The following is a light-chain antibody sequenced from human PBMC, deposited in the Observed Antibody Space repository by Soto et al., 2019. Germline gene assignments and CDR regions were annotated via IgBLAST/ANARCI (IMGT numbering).Light chain of an antibody. CDR2: AAS. V-gene: IGKV1-39*01. CDR3: QQSYSTPVT. Sequence: DIQMTQSPSSLSASVGDRVTITCRASQTVSTSLNWYQQKPGKAPNLLIYAASSLQSGVPSRFSGMGSGTDFTLIISSLQPEDFATYYCQQSYSTPVTFGQGTRLEIK. CDR1: QTVSTS. J-gene: IGKJ5*01.